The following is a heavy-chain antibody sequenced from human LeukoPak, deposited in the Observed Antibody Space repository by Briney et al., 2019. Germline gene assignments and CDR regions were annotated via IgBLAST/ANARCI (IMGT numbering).Heavy chain of an antibody. V-gene: IGHV3-7*01. J-gene: IGHJ4*02. CDR1: GFTLSKHW. CDR3: AKDWGNRFDY. CDR2: IKQDGSEK. Sequence: GGSLRLSCAASGFTLSKHWMTWVRQAPGKGLECVAIIKQDGSEKYYVNSVKGRFTISRDNSKNTLYLQMNSLRAEDTAVYYCAKDWGNRFDYWGQGTLVTVSS. D-gene: IGHD3-16*01.